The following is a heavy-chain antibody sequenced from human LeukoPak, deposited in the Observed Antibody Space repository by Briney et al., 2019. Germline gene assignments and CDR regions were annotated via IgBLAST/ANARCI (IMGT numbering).Heavy chain of an antibody. CDR3: ARDYYGSGSYYTSRNWFDT. J-gene: IGHJ5*02. Sequence: ASVKVSCKAAGYTFTSYAMNWWRQAPGQRREWMGWINTNTGNPTDAQVFTGRFVFSLDTSVSTAYLQISSLKAEDTAEYYCARDYYGSGSYYTSRNWFDTWGQGTLVTVSS. V-gene: IGHV7-4-1*02. CDR2: INTNTGNP. CDR1: GYTFTSYA. D-gene: IGHD3-10*01.